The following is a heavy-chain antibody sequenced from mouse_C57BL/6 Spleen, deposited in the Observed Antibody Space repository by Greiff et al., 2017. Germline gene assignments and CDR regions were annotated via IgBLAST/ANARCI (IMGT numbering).Heavy chain of an antibody. V-gene: IGHV3-6*01. J-gene: IGHJ2*01. CDR1: GYSITSGYY. D-gene: IGHD1-1*02. Sequence: EVKLMESGPGLVKPSQSLSLTCSVTGYSITSGYYWNWIRQFPGNKLEWMGYISYDGSNNYNPSLKNRISITLDTSKNQFFLKLNSVTTEDTATYYCARNYLDYWGQGTTLTVSS. CDR2: ISYDGSN. CDR3: ARNYLDY.